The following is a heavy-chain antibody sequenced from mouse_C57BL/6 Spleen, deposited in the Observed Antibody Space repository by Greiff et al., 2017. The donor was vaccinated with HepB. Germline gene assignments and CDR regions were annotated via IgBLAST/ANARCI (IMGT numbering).Heavy chain of an antibody. J-gene: IGHJ1*03. CDR2: ISDGGSYT. D-gene: IGHD2-4*01. Sequence: EVQGVESGGGLVKPGGSLKLSCAASGFTFSSYAMSWVRQTPEKRLEWVATISDGGSYTYYPDNVKGRFTISRDNAKNNLYLQMSHLKSEDTAMYYCARGDYDENWYFDVWGTGTTVTVSS. CDR1: GFTFSSYA. CDR3: ARGDYDENWYFDV. V-gene: IGHV5-4*01.